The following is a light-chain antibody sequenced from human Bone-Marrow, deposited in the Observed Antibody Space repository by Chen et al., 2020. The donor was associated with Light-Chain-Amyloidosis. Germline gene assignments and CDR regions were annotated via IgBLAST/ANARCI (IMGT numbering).Light chain of an antibody. CDR2: EVT. CDR1: SSDVGGDNH. CDR3: SSYTITNTLV. J-gene: IGLJ1*01. V-gene: IGLV2-14*01. Sequence: QSALTQPASVSGSPGPSITISCTGTSSDVGGDNHVSWYQQHPDKAPKLMSYEVTNRPSWVPDRFSGSKSDNPASLTISGLQTEDEADYFCSSYTITNTLVFGSGTRVTVL.